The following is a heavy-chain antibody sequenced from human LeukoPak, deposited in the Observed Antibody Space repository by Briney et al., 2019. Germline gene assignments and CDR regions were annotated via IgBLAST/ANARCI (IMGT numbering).Heavy chain of an antibody. CDR3: ARHVGEGYLDY. CDR2: IYYSGST. Sequence: SETLSLTCTVSGGSISSYYWSWIRQPPGKGLEWIGYIYYSGSTNYNPSPKSRVTISVDTSKNQFSLKLSSVTAADTAVYYCARHVGEGYLDYWGQGTLVTVSS. J-gene: IGHJ4*02. CDR1: GGSISSYY. V-gene: IGHV4-59*08. D-gene: IGHD3-10*01.